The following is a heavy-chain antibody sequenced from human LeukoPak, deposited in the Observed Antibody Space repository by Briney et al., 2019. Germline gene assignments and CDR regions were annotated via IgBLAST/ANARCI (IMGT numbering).Heavy chain of an antibody. D-gene: IGHD6-6*01. CDR1: GYTFTDYY. CDR3: ARSSSATHDAFDI. CDR2: VDPEDGET. Sequence: GASVKVSCKASGYTFTDYYMHWVQQAPGKGLEWMGRVDPEDGETIYAEKFQGRVTITADTSTDTAYMELSSLRSEDTAVYYCARSSSATHDAFDIWGQGTMVTVSS. J-gene: IGHJ3*02. V-gene: IGHV1-69-2*01.